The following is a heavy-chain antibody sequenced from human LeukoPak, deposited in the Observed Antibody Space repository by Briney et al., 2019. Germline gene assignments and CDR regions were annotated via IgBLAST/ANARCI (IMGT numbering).Heavy chain of an antibody. CDR2: IYYSGST. J-gene: IGHJ4*02. CDR1: GGSISSSSYY. CDR3: ARQKYYYDSSGYYYVWFFDY. V-gene: IGHV4-39*01. D-gene: IGHD3-22*01. Sequence: SETLSLTCTVSGGSISSSSYYWGWTRQPPGKGLEWIGSIYYSGSTYYNPSLKSRVTISVDTSKNQFSLKLSSVTAADTAVYYCARQKYYYDSSGYYYVWFFDYWGQGTLVTVSS.